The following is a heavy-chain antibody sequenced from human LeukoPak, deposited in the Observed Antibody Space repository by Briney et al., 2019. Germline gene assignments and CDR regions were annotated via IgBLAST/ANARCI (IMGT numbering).Heavy chain of an antibody. CDR1: GYSFTTYW. Sequence: GESLKISCKASGYSFTTYWIGWVRQMPGKGLEWMGIIYPGDSDTRYSPSFQGQVTISADKSISTAYLQWSSLKASDTAMYYCARHKWSSRAGYFQHWGQGTLVTVSS. CDR3: ARHKWSSRAGYFQH. J-gene: IGHJ1*01. CDR2: IYPGDSDT. V-gene: IGHV5-51*01. D-gene: IGHD2-8*01.